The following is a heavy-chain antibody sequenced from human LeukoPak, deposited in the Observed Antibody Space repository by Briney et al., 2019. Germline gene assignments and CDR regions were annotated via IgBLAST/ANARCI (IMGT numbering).Heavy chain of an antibody. CDR2: ISSSSSYI. CDR1: GFTFSSYS. Sequence: ESGGSLRLSCAASGFTFSSYSMNWVRQAPGKGLEWVSSISSSSSYIYYADSVKGRFTISRDNAKNSLFLQMNSLTADDTALYYCARERTTIVSGTTIGAYWGQGTLVTVSS. D-gene: IGHD2/OR15-2a*01. J-gene: IGHJ4*02. V-gene: IGHV3-21*01. CDR3: ARERTTIVSGTTIGAY.